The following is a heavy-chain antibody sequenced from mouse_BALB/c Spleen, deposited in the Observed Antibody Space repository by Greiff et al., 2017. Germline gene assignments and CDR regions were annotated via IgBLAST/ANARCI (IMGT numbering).Heavy chain of an antibody. D-gene: IGHD2-10*02. J-gene: IGHJ2*01. V-gene: IGHV1-69*02. Sequence: VQLQQPGAELVRPGASVKLSCKASGYTFTSYWINWVKQRPGQGLEWIGNIYPSDSYTNYNQKFKDKATLTVDKSSSTAYMQLSSPTSEDSAVYYCTRWYGNYVDDYWGQGTTLTVSS. CDR3: TRWYGNYVDDY. CDR1: GYTFTSYW. CDR2: IYPSDSYT.